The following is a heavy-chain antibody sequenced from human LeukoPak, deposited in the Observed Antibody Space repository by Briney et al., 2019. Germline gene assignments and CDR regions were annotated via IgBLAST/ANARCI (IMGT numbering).Heavy chain of an antibody. D-gene: IGHD2-15*01. V-gene: IGHV3-23*01. CDR1: GFTFSSYA. Sequence: TGGSLRLSCAASGFTFSSYAMSWVRQALGKGLEWVSGTSGSGGSTYYAGSVKGRFTISRDNSKNTLYLQMNSLRVEDTAVYYCAKNGGSQCYSHLDSWGQGTLVTVSS. CDR2: TSGSGGST. CDR3: AKNGGSQCYSHLDS. J-gene: IGHJ4*02.